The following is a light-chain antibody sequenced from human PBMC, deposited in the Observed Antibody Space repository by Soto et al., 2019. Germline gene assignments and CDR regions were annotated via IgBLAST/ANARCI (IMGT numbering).Light chain of an antibody. Sequence: QSVLTQPPSVSGAPGQRVTISCTGSSSNIGAGYDVHWYQQLPGTAPKLLIYGNSNRPSGIPDRFSGPRAGTSASLAITGLQAEDEADDYCQSYGSSLCGYVVFGGGSKRTVL. V-gene: IGLV1-40*01. CDR3: QSYGSSLCGYVV. J-gene: IGLJ2*01. CDR1: SSNIGAGYD. CDR2: GNS.